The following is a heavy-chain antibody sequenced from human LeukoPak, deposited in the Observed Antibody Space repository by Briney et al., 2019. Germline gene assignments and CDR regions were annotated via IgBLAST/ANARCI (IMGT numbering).Heavy chain of an antibody. D-gene: IGHD5-18*01. V-gene: IGHV3-23*01. J-gene: IGHJ4*02. CDR1: GFTFSSYA. CDR2: ISGSGGST. Sequence: GGSLGLSCAASGFTFSSYAMSWVRQAPGKGLEWVSAISGSGGSTYYAGSVKGRFTISRDNSKNTLYLQMNSLRAEDTAVYYCARSWIQLWLLGYWGQGTLVTVSS. CDR3: ARSWIQLWLLGY.